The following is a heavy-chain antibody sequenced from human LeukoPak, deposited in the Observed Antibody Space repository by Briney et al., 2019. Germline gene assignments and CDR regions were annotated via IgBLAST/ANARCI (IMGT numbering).Heavy chain of an antibody. V-gene: IGHV4-59*01. J-gene: IGHJ6*02. CDR2: IYYSGST. D-gene: IGHD2-15*01. CDR3: ARGGVAATYPWYYYYGMDV. CDR1: GGSISSYY. Sequence: PSETLSLTCTVSGGSISSYYWSWIRQPPGKGLEWIGYIYYSGSTNYNPSLKSRVTISVDTSKNQFSLKLNSVTAADTAVYYCARGGVAATYPWYYYYGMDVWGQGTTVTVSS.